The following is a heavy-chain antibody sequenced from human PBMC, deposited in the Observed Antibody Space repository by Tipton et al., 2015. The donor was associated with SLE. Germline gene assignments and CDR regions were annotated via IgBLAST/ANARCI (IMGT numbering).Heavy chain of an antibody. Sequence: TLSLTCAVYGGSFSGYYWSWIRQPPGKGLEWIGSMFYGGSAYYNPSLKSRVTISEDRSKNQFSLRLTSVTAADTAVYFCGRHGYGDYGIDYWGQGTLVTVSS. J-gene: IGHJ4*02. CDR1: GGSFSGYY. CDR2: MFYGGSA. V-gene: IGHV4-34*12. D-gene: IGHD4-17*01. CDR3: GRHGYGDYGIDY.